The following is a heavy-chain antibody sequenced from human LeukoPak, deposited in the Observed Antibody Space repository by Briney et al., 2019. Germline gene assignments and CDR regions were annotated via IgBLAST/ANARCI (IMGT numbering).Heavy chain of an antibody. CDR1: GYTFSSYG. D-gene: IGHD1-26*01. V-gene: IGHV1-18*01. J-gene: IGHJ4*02. CDR3: ARRGGSYSQSDF. CDR2: VSPFNGNT. Sequence: GASVKVSCKASGYTFSSYGIIWVRQAPGQGLQWMGWVSPFNGNTDYAPKLQGRVTMTTDTSTTTAYMELRSLTSDDTDVYYCARRGGSYSQSDFWGQGTLVTVSS.